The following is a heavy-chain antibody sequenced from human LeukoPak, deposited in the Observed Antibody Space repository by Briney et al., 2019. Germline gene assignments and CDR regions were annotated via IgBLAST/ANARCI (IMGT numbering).Heavy chain of an antibody. J-gene: IGHJ4*02. CDR2: TSSSSSYI. Sequence: PGGSLRLSCAASGFTFSSYSMNWVRQAPGKGLEWVSSTSSSSSYIYYADSVKGRFTISRDNAKNSLYLQMNSLRAEDTAVYYCTRVGTSHGSSGYYIFFDYWGQGTLVTVSS. D-gene: IGHD3-22*01. CDR1: GFTFSSYS. CDR3: TRVGTSHGSSGYYIFFDY. V-gene: IGHV3-21*01.